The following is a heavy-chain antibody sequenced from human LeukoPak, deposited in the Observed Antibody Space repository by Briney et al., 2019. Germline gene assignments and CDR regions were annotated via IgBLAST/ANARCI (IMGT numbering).Heavy chain of an antibody. CDR3: AKGPNSSGRYYFDY. D-gene: IGHD6-19*01. J-gene: IGHJ4*02. V-gene: IGHV3-23*01. CDR2: ISGSGGST. Sequence: PGGSLRLSCAASGFTFSSYAMSWVRQAPGKGLEWVSAISGSGGSTYYADSVKGQFTISRDNSKNTLYLQMNSLRAEDTAVYYCAKGPNSSGRYYFDYWGQGTLVTVSS. CDR1: GFTFSSYA.